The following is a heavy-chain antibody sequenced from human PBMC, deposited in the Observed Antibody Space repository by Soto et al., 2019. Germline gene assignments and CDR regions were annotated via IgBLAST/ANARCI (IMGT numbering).Heavy chain of an antibody. CDR1: GFTVSNSY. CDR3: ASCEGSGKYCYDFAD. Sequence: EVQVVESGGGLVQPGGSLRLSCAASGFTVSNSYMSWVRQAPGKGLEWVSAIYSGGTTYYADSVQGRFTISRDNPKNTLYRHMSSLRGEETAVYYCASCEGSGKYCYDFADWGQGTLVTVSS. CDR2: IYSGGTT. D-gene: IGHD3-10*01. V-gene: IGHV3-66*01. J-gene: IGHJ4*02.